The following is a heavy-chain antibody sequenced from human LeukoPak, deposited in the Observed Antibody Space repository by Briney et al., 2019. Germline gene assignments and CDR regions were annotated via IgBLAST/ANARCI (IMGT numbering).Heavy chain of an antibody. CDR2: ISGSGGST. CDR3: AKGELLWFGELLFPYFDY. D-gene: IGHD3-10*01. CDR1: GFTFSSYA. J-gene: IGHJ4*02. V-gene: IGHV3-23*01. Sequence: GGSLRLSCAASGFTFSSYAMSWVRQAPGKGLEWVLAISGSGGSTYYADSVKGRFTISRDNSKNTLYLQMNSLRAEDTAVYYCAKGELLWFGELLFPYFDYWGQGTLVTVSS.